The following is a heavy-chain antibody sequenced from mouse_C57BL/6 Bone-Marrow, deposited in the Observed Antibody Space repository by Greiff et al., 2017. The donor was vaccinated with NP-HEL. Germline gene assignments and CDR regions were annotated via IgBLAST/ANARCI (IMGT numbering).Heavy chain of an antibody. J-gene: IGHJ3*01. V-gene: IGHV5-4*01. CDR1: GFTFSSYA. CDR2: ISDGGSYT. CDR3: ARDRGDVYNGSGYAWFAY. D-gene: IGHD1-1*01. Sequence: EVQGVESGGGLVKPGGSLKLSCAASGFTFSSYAMSWVRQTPEKRLEWVATISDGGSYTYYPDNVKGRFTMSRDNANNNLYLQMSNLKSEDTAMYYGARDRGDVYNGSGYAWFAYWGQGTLVTVSA.